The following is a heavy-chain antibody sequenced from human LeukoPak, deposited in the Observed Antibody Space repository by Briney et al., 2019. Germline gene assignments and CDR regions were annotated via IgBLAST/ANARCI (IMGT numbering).Heavy chain of an antibody. CDR2: ISSGSDYT. J-gene: IGHJ2*01. CDR3: AKIGVIGHWYYDL. Sequence: PGGSLRLSCAASGFPLRSHGMSWVRQTPGKGPEWVSSISSGSDYTFCADSVRGRFTSFTDNSKNTMYLLMNSLRVGDKAVYSCAKIGVIGHWYYDLWGRGTLVTVSS. D-gene: IGHD3/OR15-3a*01. V-gene: IGHV3-23*01. CDR1: GFPLRSHG.